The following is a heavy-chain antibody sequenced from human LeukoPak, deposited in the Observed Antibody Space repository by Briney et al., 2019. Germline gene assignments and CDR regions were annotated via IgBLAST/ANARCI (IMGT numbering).Heavy chain of an antibody. V-gene: IGHV3-30*18. D-gene: IGHD1-26*01. J-gene: IGHJ4*02. CDR3: AKRIGDYFDY. Sequence: GGSLRLSCAASGFTFSSYGMHWVRQAPGKGLEWVAVISYDGSNKYYADSVKGRFTISRDNSKNTLYLQMNSLRAEDTAVYYCAKRIGDYFDYWGRGTLVTVSS. CDR1: GFTFSSYG. CDR2: ISYDGSNK.